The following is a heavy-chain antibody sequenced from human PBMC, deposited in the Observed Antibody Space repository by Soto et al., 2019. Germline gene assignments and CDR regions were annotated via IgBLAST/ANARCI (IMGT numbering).Heavy chain of an antibody. CDR2: INAGKGNT. CDR1: GYIFTTYA. Sequence: ASVKVSCKASGYIFTTYALHWVRQAPGQRLEWMGWINAGKGNTKYSQKFQDRVTITRDTSASVAYMELSSLAAEDTAVYYCARSEVIPEGCDYWGQGTLVTVSS. D-gene: IGHD3-16*02. CDR3: ARSEVIPEGCDY. V-gene: IGHV1-3*01. J-gene: IGHJ4*02.